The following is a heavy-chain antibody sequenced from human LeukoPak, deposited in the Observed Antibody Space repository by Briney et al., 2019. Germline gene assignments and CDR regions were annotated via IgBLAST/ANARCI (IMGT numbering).Heavy chain of an antibody. CDR2: IEPDGSGK. CDR1: GFSFRDYW. J-gene: IGHJ4*02. D-gene: IGHD4-17*01. Sequence: GGSLRLSCAASGFSFRDYWMSWVRQAPGKGLEWVADIEPDGSGKTYVDSVRGRFTISRDNAQQSLYLQMNSLRPEDTALYYCARGSAVTSFEGRHWGQGTLVTVSS. CDR3: ARGSAVTSFEGRH. V-gene: IGHV3-7*03.